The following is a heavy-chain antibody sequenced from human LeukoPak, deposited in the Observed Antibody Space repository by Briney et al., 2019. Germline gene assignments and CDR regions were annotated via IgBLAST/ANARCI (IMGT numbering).Heavy chain of an antibody. Sequence: SVKVSCKASGGTFSSYAISWVRQAPGQGLEWMGGIIPIFGTANYAQKFQGRVTITADKSTSTAYMELSSLRSEDTAVYYCARTKRGSPDGFDYWGQGTLVTVSS. CDR1: GGTFSSYA. D-gene: IGHD1-26*01. CDR2: IIPIFGTA. J-gene: IGHJ4*02. V-gene: IGHV1-69*06. CDR3: ARTKRGSPDGFDY.